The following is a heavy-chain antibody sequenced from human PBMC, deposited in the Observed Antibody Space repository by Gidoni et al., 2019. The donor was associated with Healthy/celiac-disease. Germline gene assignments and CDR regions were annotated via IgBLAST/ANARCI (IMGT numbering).Heavy chain of an antibody. Sequence: EVQLVESVGGLVQPGGSLRLSCAASGFTFSSYWMSWVRQAPGKGLEWVANIKQDGSEKYYVDSVKGRFTISRDNAKNSLYLQMNSLRAEDTAVYYCASQYYDFWSGYEQFDYWGQGTLVTVSS. J-gene: IGHJ4*02. CDR3: ASQYYDFWSGYEQFDY. V-gene: IGHV3-7*01. D-gene: IGHD3-3*01. CDR1: GFTFSSYW. CDR2: IKQDGSEK.